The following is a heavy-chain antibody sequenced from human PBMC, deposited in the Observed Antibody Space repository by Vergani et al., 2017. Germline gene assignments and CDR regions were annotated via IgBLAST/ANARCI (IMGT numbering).Heavy chain of an antibody. V-gene: IGHV3-30-3*01. CDR1: GFTFSSYA. CDR3: AREVPGYKNRPRDV. D-gene: IGHD2-2*01. Sequence: QVQLVESGGGVVQPGRSLRLSCAASGFTFSSYAMHWVRQAPGKGLEWVAVISYDGSNKYYADSVKGRFTISRDNSKNTLYLKMNSLRAEDTAVYYCAREVPGYKNRPRDVWGKGTMVTVSS. J-gene: IGHJ6*04. CDR2: ISYDGSNK.